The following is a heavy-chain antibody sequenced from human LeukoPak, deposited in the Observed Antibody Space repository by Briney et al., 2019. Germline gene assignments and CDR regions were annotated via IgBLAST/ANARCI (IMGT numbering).Heavy chain of an antibody. CDR3: ATRYCSIAACRASSYKCMDD. J-gene: IGHJ6*04. V-gene: IGHV4-34*01. Sequence: SETLSLTCAVYGGSFSGYYWSWIRQPPGKGLEWIGEINHSGSTNYNSSLKSRVTISVDTSKNQFSLKLSSVTAADTAVYYCATRYCSIAACRASSYKCMDDWGKGTTVIVSS. CDR2: INHSGST. D-gene: IGHD2-2*01. CDR1: GGSFSGYY.